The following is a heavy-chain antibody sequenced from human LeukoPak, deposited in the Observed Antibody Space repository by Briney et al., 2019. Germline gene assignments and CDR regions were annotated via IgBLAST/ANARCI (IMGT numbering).Heavy chain of an antibody. Sequence: SETLSLTCTVSGGSISSSSYYWGWIRQPPGKGLEWIGSIYYSGSTYYNPSLKSRVTISVDTSKNQFSLKLSSVTAADTAVYYCARGGIGRNIVATIIAWFDPWGQGTLVTVSS. V-gene: IGHV4-39*07. CDR2: IYYSGST. D-gene: IGHD5-12*01. J-gene: IGHJ5*02. CDR3: ARGGIGRNIVATIIAWFDP. CDR1: GGSISSSSYY.